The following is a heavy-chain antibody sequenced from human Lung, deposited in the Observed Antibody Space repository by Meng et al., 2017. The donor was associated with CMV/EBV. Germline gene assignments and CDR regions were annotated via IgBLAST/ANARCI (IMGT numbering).Heavy chain of an antibody. CDR1: GFIFNTYE. J-gene: IGHJ6*02. CDR3: AREFCSSSSCYPPDV. CDR2: ISSTGNII. Sequence: GGSXRLSCAASGFIFNTYEMNWVRQAPGKGLEWVSYISSTGNIIYYAESLKGRFTISRDNARNSMYLQMNSLRVEDTAVYYCAREFCSSSSCYPPDVWGQGTTVTVSS. V-gene: IGHV3-48*03. D-gene: IGHD2-2*01.